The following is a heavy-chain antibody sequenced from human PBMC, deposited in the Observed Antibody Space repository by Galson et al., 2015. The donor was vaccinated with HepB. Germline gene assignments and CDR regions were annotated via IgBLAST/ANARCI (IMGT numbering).Heavy chain of an antibody. J-gene: IGHJ6*03. V-gene: IGHV1-24*01. Sequence: SVKVSCKVSGYTLTELSMHWVRQAPGKGLEWMGGFDPEDGETIYAQKFQGRVTMTEDTSIDTAHMELSSLRTEDTAVYYCASFYTSPVYYYYVDVWGKGTAVTVSS. CDR1: GYTLTELS. CDR2: FDPEDGET. CDR3: ASFYTSPVYYYYVDV. D-gene: IGHD3-16*02.